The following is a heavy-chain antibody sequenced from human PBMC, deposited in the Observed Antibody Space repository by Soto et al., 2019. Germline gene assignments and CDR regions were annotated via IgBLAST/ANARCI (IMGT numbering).Heavy chain of an antibody. CDR1: GFTFSGSV. J-gene: IGHJ5*02. Sequence: EEQLVESGGGLVQPGGSLKLSCAASGFTFSGSVMHWVRQASGKGPEWVGRIRNKANGYATAYAASVKGRFTISRDDSRNTAYLQMNSLEIEDTAVYYCTRGGTGTWRFDPWGQGTLVT. CDR3: TRGGTGTWRFDP. V-gene: IGHV3-73*01. D-gene: IGHD1-1*01. CDR2: IRNKANGYAT.